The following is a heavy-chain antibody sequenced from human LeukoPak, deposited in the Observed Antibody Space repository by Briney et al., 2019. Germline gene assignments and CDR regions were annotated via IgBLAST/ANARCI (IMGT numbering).Heavy chain of an antibody. D-gene: IGHD6-19*01. Sequence: ASVKVSCKASGYTFTGYYMHWVRQAPGQGLEWMGWINPNSGGTNYAQKFQGWVTMTRDTSISTAYMELSRLRSDDTAVYYCARARGHAVAAHKGGLDYWGQGTLVTVSS. CDR1: GYTFTGYY. CDR3: ARARGHAVAAHKGGLDY. J-gene: IGHJ4*02. V-gene: IGHV1-2*04. CDR2: INPNSGGT.